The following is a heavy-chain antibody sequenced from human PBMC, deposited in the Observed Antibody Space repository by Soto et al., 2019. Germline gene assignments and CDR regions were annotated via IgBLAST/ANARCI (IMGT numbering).Heavy chain of an antibody. CDR3: AKAPGELSPESYDY. CDR2: ISYDGSDK. J-gene: IGHJ4*02. D-gene: IGHD3-16*02. CDR1: GFTFSSYA. Sequence: QEQLVECGGGVVQPGRSLRLSCAASGFTFSSYAMHWVRQAPGKGLEWVALISYDGSDKYHADSVKGRFTISRDNAKNTLNLQKNSLRAYDTAVYYCAKAPGELSPESYDYWGQGTLITVSS. V-gene: IGHV3-30*18.